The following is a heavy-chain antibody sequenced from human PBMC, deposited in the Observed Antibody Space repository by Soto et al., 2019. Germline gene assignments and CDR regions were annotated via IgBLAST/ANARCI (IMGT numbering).Heavy chain of an antibody. CDR1: GASISGYY. CDR2: IYATGTT. D-gene: IGHD1-1*01. J-gene: IGHJ5*02. V-gene: IGHV4-4*07. CDR3: VRDGTKTLRDWFDP. Sequence: SETLSLTCTVSGASISGYYWSWIRKSAVKGLEWIGRIYATGTTDYNPSLKSRVMMSVDTSKKQFSLRLRSVTAADTAVYYCVRDGTKTLRDWFDPWGQGISVTVSS.